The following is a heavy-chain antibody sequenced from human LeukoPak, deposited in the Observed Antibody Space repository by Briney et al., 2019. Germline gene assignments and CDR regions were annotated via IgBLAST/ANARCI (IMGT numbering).Heavy chain of an antibody. CDR2: IYYSGST. Sequence: PSETLPLTCTVSGGSVRGGSYYWGWIRQPPGKGLEWIGSIYYSGSTHYNPSLKSRVTISVDTSKNQFSPKLTSVTAADTAVYYCARRYVSFDYWGQGTLVTVSP. CDR3: ARRYVSFDY. V-gene: IGHV4-39*01. CDR1: GGSVRGGSYY. J-gene: IGHJ4*02. D-gene: IGHD3-16*01.